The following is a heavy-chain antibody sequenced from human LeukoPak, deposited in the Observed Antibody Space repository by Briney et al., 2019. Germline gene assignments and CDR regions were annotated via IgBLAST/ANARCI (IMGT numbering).Heavy chain of an antibody. J-gene: IGHJ4*02. V-gene: IGHV4-39*01. D-gene: IGHD6-19*01. CDR2: IFCSGST. CDR1: GGSISSSDYY. CDR3: ARRYSYSSLPDY. Sequence: SETLSLTCTVSGGSISSSDYYWGWIRQPPEKGLEWIGSIFCSGSTYYNPSLKSRVTMSVDTSKNQFSLKLSSVTAADTAVYYCARRYSYSSLPDYWGQGTLVTVSS.